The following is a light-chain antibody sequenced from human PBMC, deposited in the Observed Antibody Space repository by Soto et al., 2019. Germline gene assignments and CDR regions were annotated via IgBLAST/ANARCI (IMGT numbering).Light chain of an antibody. CDR1: STDVGGYNY. J-gene: IGLJ2*01. CDR3: SSYTSRSTLV. V-gene: IGLV2-14*01. Sequence: QCALTQPASVYGSPGQSITISCTGTSTDVGGYNYVSWYQQHPGKAPKLMIYEVTNRPSGVSNRFSGSKSGNTASLTISGLQAEDEADYYCSSYTSRSTLVIGGGTKLTVL. CDR2: EVT.